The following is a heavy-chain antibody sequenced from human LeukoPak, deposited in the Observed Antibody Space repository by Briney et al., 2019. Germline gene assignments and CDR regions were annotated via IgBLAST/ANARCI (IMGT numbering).Heavy chain of an antibody. CDR2: INPGSGGT. CDR3: ARAFCDGTNCEPVFDQ. CDR1: GYTLTDEF. J-gene: IGHJ4*02. D-gene: IGHD2-21*01. Sequence: ASVKVSCKASGYTLTDEFVHWVRQAPGLGLEWMGRINPGSGGTNSAQSFQDRFTVTRDTSIGTVYMELYSLTPDDTAVYYCARAFCDGTNCEPVFDQWGQGTLVTVSS. V-gene: IGHV1-2*06.